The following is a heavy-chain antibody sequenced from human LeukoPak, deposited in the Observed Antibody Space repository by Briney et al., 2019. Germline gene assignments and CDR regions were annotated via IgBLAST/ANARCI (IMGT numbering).Heavy chain of an antibody. CDR2: IYSGGST. Sequence: PGGSLRLSCAASGFTVSSNYMSWVRQAPGKGLEWVSVIYSGGSTYYADSVKGRFTISRDNSKNTLYLQMNSLRAEDTAVYYCASPGITMVRGVISHDYWGQGTLVTVSS. J-gene: IGHJ4*02. V-gene: IGHV3-53*01. D-gene: IGHD3-10*01. CDR3: ASPGITMVRGVISHDY. CDR1: GFTVSSNY.